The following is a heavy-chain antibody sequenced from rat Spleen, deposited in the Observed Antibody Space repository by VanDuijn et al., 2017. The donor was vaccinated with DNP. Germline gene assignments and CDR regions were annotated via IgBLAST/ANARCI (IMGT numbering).Heavy chain of an antibody. CDR3: ARDYYYSSYRY. CDR1: RITFSDHN. D-gene: IGHD1-2*01. Sequence: EVQLVESGGGLVQPGRSLKLSCAVSRITFSDHNMAWVRQAPKKGLEWVATISSDGSDTYYRDSVKGRFTISRDNAQNTLYLQMNKLGSEDTAIYYCARDYYYSSYRYWGQGVMVTVSS. V-gene: IGHV5-7*01. CDR2: ISSDGSDT. J-gene: IGHJ2*01.